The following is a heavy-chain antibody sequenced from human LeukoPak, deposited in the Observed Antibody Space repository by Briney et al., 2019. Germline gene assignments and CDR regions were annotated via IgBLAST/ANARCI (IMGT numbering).Heavy chain of an antibody. D-gene: IGHD6-19*01. J-gene: IGHJ4*02. CDR3: ARRFGASGWVDY. V-gene: IGHV4-59*08. CDR1: GGSMSSYY. Sequence: PSETLSLTCTVSGGSMSSYYWSWIRQPPGKGLGWIGYIYSSGSTNYNPSLKSRVTISVDSSKNQFSLKLSSVTAADTAVYYCARRFGASGWVDYWGQGTLVTVSS. CDR2: IYSSGST.